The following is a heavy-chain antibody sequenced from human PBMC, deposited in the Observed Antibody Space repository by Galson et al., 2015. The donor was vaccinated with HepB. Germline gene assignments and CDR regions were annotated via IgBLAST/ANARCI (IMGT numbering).Heavy chain of an antibody. J-gene: IGHJ3*02. Sequence: SLRLSCAASGFTFSAYSMSWVRQAPGKGLEWISYISSSYIYYADSVKGRFTISRDNAKNSLYLQMNSLRAEDTAVYYCARAGDSGYAFDIWGQGTMVTVSS. CDR1: GFTFSAYS. V-gene: IGHV3-21*05. CDR3: ARAGDSGYAFDI. CDR2: ISSSYI. D-gene: IGHD7-27*01.